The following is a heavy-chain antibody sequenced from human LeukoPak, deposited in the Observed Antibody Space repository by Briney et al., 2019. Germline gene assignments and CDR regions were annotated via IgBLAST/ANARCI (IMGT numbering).Heavy chain of an antibody. Sequence: SQTLSLTCAISGDSVSSNSAAWSWIRQSPSRGLEWLGRTYYRSKWYNDYAVSVKSRITINPDTSKNQFSLQLNSVTPEDTAVYYCARDGIAAAGTFDYWGQGTLVTVSS. J-gene: IGHJ4*02. D-gene: IGHD6-13*01. CDR3: ARDGIAAAGTFDY. CDR2: TYYRSKWYN. V-gene: IGHV6-1*01. CDR1: GDSVSSNSAA.